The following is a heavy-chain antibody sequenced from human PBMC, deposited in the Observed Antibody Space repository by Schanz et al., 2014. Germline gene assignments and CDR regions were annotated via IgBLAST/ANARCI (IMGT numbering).Heavy chain of an antibody. V-gene: IGHV7-4-1*02. J-gene: IGHJ4*02. D-gene: IGHD5-12*01. CDR3: ARGYSGYSHFDY. CDR1: GSSFSTYA. CDR2: INTKTGNP. Sequence: QVHLVQSESELKNPGASVKVSCKTSGSSFSTYAMNWVRQAPGQGLEWMGWINTKTGNPTYAQGFTGRFFFSXXXXVSTAYLEISSLXXXXXXVYYCARGYSGYSHFDYWGQGALVTVSS.